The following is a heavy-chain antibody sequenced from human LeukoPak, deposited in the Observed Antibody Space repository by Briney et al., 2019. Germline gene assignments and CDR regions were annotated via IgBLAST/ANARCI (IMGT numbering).Heavy chain of an antibody. Sequence: SQTLSLTCAISGDSVSSNSAAWNWIRQSPSRGLEWLGRTYYRSKWYSDYPLSVKSRITIKPDTSKNQFSLQLNSVTPEDTAVYYCARGFPGYDILTGYYNEYYFDYWGQGTLVTVSS. V-gene: IGHV6-1*01. J-gene: IGHJ4*02. D-gene: IGHD3-9*01. CDR2: TYYRSKWYS. CDR1: GDSVSSNSAA. CDR3: ARGFPGYDILTGYYNEYYFDY.